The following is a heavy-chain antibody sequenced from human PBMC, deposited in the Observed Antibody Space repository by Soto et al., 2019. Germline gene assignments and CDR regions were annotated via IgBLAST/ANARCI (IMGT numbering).Heavy chain of an antibody. CDR1: GCTFSSYG. J-gene: IGHJ5*02. Sequence: GASVKVSCKASGCTFSSYGISWVRQAPGQGLEWMGRISAYNGNTNYAQKLQGRVTMTTDTSTSTAYMELRSLRSDDTAVYYCARDRGYNWNYGWFDPWGQGTLVTVSS. CDR3: ARDRGYNWNYGWFDP. CDR2: ISAYNGNT. D-gene: IGHD1-7*01. V-gene: IGHV1-18*01.